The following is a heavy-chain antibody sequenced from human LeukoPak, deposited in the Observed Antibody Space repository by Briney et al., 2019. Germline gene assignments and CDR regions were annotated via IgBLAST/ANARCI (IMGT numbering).Heavy chain of an antibody. CDR3: ARVDYYDSSGYSPPFDP. D-gene: IGHD3-22*01. Sequence: SETLSLTCAVYGGSFSGYYWSWIRQPPGKGLEWIGEINHSGSTNYNPSLKSRVTISVDTSKNQCSLKLSSVTAADTAVYYCARVDYYDSSGYSPPFDPWGQGTLVTVSS. CDR1: GGSFSGYY. CDR2: INHSGST. V-gene: IGHV4-34*01. J-gene: IGHJ5*02.